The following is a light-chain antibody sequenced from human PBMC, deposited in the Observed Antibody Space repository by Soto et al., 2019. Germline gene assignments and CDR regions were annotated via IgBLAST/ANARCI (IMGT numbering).Light chain of an antibody. CDR1: SSNIGDNY. Sequence: QSVLTQPPSVSAAPGQPVTISCSGSSSNIGDNYVSWYQQLPGTAPKLLIYDNNKRPSGIPDRFSGSKSGTSATLGITGLQTGDEADYYCGTWDTSLSAGVVFGGGTKVTVL. V-gene: IGLV1-51*01. CDR2: DNN. CDR3: GTWDTSLSAGVV. J-gene: IGLJ2*01.